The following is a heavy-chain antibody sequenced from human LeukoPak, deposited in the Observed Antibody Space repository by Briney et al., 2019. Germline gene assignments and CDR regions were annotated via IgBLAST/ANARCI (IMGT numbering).Heavy chain of an antibody. V-gene: IGHV4-39*07. CDR2: IYYSGST. Sequence: SETLSLTCTVSGGSISSSSYYWGWIRQPPGKGLEWIGSIYYSGSTYYNPSLKSRVTISVDTSKNQFSLKLSSVTAADTAVYYCASVYYYDSGMVDYWGQGTLVTVSS. CDR1: GGSISSSSYY. D-gene: IGHD3-22*01. CDR3: ASVYYYDSGMVDY. J-gene: IGHJ4*02.